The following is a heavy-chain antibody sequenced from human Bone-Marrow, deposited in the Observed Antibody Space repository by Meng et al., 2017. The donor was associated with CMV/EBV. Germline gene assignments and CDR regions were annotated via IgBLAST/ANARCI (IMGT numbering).Heavy chain of an antibody. CDR1: GGSISSYY. CDR3: ARGSGYFDWLADWFDP. D-gene: IGHD3-9*01. CDR2: IYTSGST. V-gene: IGHV4-4*07. J-gene: IGHJ5*02. Sequence: QVQLQESGPGLVKPSETLSPTCTVSGGSISSYYWSWIRQPAGKGLEWIGRIYTSGSTNYNPSLKSRVTMSVDTSKNQFSLKLSSVTAADTAVYYCARGSGYFDWLADWFDPWGQGTLVTVSS.